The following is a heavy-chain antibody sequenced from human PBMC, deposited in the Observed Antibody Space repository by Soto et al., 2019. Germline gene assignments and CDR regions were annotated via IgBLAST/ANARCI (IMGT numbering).Heavy chain of an antibody. Sequence: GGSLRLSCAASGFTFSNAWMNWVRQAPGKGLEWVGRIKSKTDGGTTDYAAPVKGRFTISRDDSKNTLYLQMNSLKTEDTAVYYCTTYSLYYDFWSVYYYYYGMDVWGQGTTVTVSS. J-gene: IGHJ6*02. D-gene: IGHD3-3*01. CDR2: IKSKTDGGTT. CDR3: TTYSLYYDFWSVYYYYYGMDV. V-gene: IGHV3-15*07. CDR1: GFTFSNAW.